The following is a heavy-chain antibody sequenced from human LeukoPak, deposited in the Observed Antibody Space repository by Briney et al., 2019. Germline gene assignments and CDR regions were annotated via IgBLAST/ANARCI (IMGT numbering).Heavy chain of an antibody. CDR3: AREAETTVSSYYYYYYGMDV. CDR1: GGSISSGDYC. Sequence: SETLSLTCTVSGGSISSGDYCWSWLPQPPGQGLVWDVYICYSGSNYYSPSLKSRVTISVDTSKNQFSLKLSSVTAADTAVYYWAREAETTVSSYYYYYYGMDVWGQGSTVTVSS. CDR2: ICYSGSN. V-gene: IGHV4-30-4*01. J-gene: IGHJ6*02. D-gene: IGHD4-17*01.